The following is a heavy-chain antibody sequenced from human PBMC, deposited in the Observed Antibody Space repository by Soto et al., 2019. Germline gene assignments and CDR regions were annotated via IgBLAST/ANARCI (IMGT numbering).Heavy chain of an antibody. J-gene: IGHJ3*02. CDR3: GRGDLGGFDI. Sequence: GGSLRLSCAASGFTFSSYNMNWVRQAPGKGLEWVSSISSSSSYIYYADSVKGRFTISRDNAKNTVYLQMNGLRGDDTAIYYCGRGDLGGFDIWGQGTMVTVSS. CDR1: GFTFSSYN. D-gene: IGHD3-16*01. V-gene: IGHV3-21*01. CDR2: ISSSSSYI.